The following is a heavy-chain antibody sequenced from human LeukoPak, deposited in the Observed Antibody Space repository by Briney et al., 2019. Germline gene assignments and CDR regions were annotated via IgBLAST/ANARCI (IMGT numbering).Heavy chain of an antibody. V-gene: IGHV3-21*01. Sequence: GGSLRLSCAASGFTFSSYSMNWVRQAPGKGLEWVSSISSSSSYIYYPDSVKGRFTISRDNAKNSLYLQMNSLRAEDTAVYYCARDYYGDYALDYWGQGTLVTVSS. D-gene: IGHD4-17*01. CDR3: ARDYYGDYALDY. J-gene: IGHJ4*02. CDR1: GFTFSSYS. CDR2: ISSSSSYI.